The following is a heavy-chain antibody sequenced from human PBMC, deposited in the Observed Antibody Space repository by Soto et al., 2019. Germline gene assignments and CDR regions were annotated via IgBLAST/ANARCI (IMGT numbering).Heavy chain of an antibody. CDR2: IYSGGTT. D-gene: IGHD1-26*01. V-gene: IGHV3-53*01. CDR3: ASFLTGATGPFDP. Sequence: GGSLRLSCAASGFTVSNNYMSWVRQAPGKGLEWVSVIYSGGTTYYADSVKGRFTISRDNSKNTLYLQMNSLRAEDTAVYYFASFLTGATGPFDPWGQGTLVTVSS. J-gene: IGHJ5*02. CDR1: GFTVSNNY.